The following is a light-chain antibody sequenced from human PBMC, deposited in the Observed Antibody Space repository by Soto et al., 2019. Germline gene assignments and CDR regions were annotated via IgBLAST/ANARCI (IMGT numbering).Light chain of an antibody. V-gene: IGLV2-14*01. CDR2: DVS. J-gene: IGLJ1*01. CDR1: SSDVGGNKF. Sequence: QSALTQPASVSGSPGQSITISCTGTSSDVGGNKFVSWYQHHPGRAPKVIISDVSHRPSGVSNRFSGSKSGSTASLTISGLQTEDEADYYCCSYTSSNTYVFGSGTKVTV. CDR3: CSYTSSNTYV.